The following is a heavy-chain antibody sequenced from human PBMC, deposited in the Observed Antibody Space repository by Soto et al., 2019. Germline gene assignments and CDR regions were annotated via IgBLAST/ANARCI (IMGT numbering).Heavy chain of an antibody. J-gene: IGHJ4*02. CDR2: ISSSGSTI. CDR1: EFTFSSYS. D-gene: IGHD1-26*01. V-gene: IGHV3-48*02. Sequence: PVGALRLSCSSSEFTFSSYSMHLVLHTPGKGLEWVSYISSSGSTIYYADSVKGRFTTSRDDAKNSLYLQMNSLRDEDTAVYYCARPSVPGGSYSCQYWGQGTLVTVSS. CDR3: ARPSVPGGSYSCQY.